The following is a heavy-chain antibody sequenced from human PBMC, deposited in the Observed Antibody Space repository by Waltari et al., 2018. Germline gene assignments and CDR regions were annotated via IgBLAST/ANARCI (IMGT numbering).Heavy chain of an antibody. J-gene: IGHJ6*02. D-gene: IGHD4-17*01. CDR3: ARCYGDYVDYYYYYGMDV. V-gene: IGHV4-38-2*01. CDR2: IYHSGRT. Sequence: QVQLQESGPGLVKPSETLSLTCAVSGYSISSGYYWGWIRQPPGKGLEWIGSIYHSGRTYYNPSLKSRVTISVDTSKNQFSLKLSSVTAADTAVYYCARCYGDYVDYYYYYGMDVWGQGTTVTVSS. CDR1: GYSISSGYY.